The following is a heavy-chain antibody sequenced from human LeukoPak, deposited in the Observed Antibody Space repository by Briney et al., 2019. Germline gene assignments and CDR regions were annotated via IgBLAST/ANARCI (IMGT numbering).Heavy chain of an antibody. CDR3: ARSGGTSFSSPFDY. Sequence: SETLSLTCAVSGGSISSGGYSWSWIRQPPGKGLEWIGYIYHSGSTYYNPSLKSRVTISVDRSKSQFSLKLSSVTAADTAVYYCARSGGTSFSSPFDYWGQGTLVTVSS. J-gene: IGHJ4*02. D-gene: IGHD2-15*01. V-gene: IGHV4-30-2*01. CDR2: IYHSGST. CDR1: GGSISSGGYS.